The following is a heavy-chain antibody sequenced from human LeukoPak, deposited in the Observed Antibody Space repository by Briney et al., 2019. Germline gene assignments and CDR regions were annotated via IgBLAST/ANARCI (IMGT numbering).Heavy chain of an antibody. D-gene: IGHD3-22*01. CDR3: ARDSPTSMIVNGFFAS. CDR2: IRQVGSEK. V-gene: IGHV3-7*01. CDR1: GFTFSSYW. Sequence: HPGGSLRLSCTASGFTFSSYWMSCVRQAPGKGLEWVATIRQVGSEKYYVDSVKGRFTIFRDNAKNSPYLQMSSLRADDTAVYYCARDSPTSMIVNGFFASWGLGTQVTVSS. J-gene: IGHJ4*02.